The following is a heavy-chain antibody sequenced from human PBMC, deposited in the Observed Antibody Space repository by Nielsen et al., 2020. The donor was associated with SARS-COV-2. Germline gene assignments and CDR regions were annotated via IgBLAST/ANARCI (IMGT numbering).Heavy chain of an antibody. CDR1: GFTFDDYA. J-gene: IGHJ6*02. CDR2: IYSGGST. D-gene: IGHD2-15*01. Sequence: GESLKISCAASGFTFDDYAMHWVRQAPGKGLEWVSVIYSGGSTYYADSVKGRFTISRHNSKNTLYLQMNSLRAEDTAVYYCARPVVVYYGMDVWGQGTTVTVSS. V-gene: IGHV3-66*02. CDR3: ARPVVVYYGMDV.